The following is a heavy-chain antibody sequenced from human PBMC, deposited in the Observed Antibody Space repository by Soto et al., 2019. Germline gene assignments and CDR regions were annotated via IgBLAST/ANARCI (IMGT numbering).Heavy chain of an antibody. D-gene: IGHD3-22*01. V-gene: IGHV4-39*01. CDR3: ARQIRHYYDSSGYYLGY. CDR1: GGSISSSSYY. CDR2: IYYSGST. J-gene: IGHJ4*02. Sequence: TSETLSLTCTVSGGSISSSSYYWGWIRQPSGKGLEWIGSIYYSGSTYYNPSLKSRVTISVDTSKNQFSLKLSSVTAADTAVYYCARQIRHYYDSSGYYLGYWGQGTLVTVSS.